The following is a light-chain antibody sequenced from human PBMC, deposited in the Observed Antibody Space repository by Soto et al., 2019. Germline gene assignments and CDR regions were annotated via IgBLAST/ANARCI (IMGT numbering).Light chain of an antibody. CDR3: QVWDSTSDHVV. Sequence: SYELTQPPSVSVAPGQPATITCEGNNIGSKNVHWYQQKPGQAPALVVYDDRGRPSGVPERLSGSNSGNTATLTISRVEAGHEADYYCQVWDSTSDHVVFGGGTKLTVL. V-gene: IGLV3-21*02. CDR1: NIGSKN. CDR2: DDR. J-gene: IGLJ2*01.